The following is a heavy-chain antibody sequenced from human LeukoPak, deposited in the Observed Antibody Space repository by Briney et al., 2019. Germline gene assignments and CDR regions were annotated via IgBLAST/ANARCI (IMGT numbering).Heavy chain of an antibody. CDR3: ARDIAEGGDSSGYPAAV. D-gene: IGHD3-22*01. J-gene: IGHJ6*03. V-gene: IGHV3-33*01. CDR2: IWYEGVDT. CDR1: VFTFSSYG. Sequence: VRALRLSCAAPVFTFSSYGMHCGRQAPGKGLWRGAIIWYEGVDTYYGGSVKGGFTISRENSKKTVYLKIRSLKTEETVVDEFARDIAEGGDSSGYPAAVWGKGTTVS.